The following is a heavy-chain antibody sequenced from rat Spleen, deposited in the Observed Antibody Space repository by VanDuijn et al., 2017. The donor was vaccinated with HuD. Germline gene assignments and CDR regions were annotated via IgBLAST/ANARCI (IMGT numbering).Heavy chain of an antibody. Sequence: EVQLVESGGGLVQPGRSLKLSCVASGFTFNNYWMTWIRQPPGKGLEWVASITNIGGNTYYLDSVKGRFTISRDIAKRTLYLQMNSLRSEDTATYYCARQGYGGFGDYWGQGVMVTVSS. V-gene: IGHV5-31*01. CDR3: ARQGYGGFGDY. CDR1: GFTFNNYW. J-gene: IGHJ2*01. D-gene: IGHD1-11*01. CDR2: ITNIGGNT.